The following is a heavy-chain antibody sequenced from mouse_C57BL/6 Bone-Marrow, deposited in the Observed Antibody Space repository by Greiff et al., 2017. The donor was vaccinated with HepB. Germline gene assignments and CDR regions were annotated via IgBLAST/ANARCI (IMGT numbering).Heavy chain of an antibody. CDR1: GFNIKDDY. CDR2: IDPENGDT. D-gene: IGHD1-3*01. V-gene: IGHV14-4*01. CDR3: TTKWFAY. Sequence: VQLQQSGAELVKPGASVKLSCTASGFNIKDDYMHWVKQRPEQGLEWIGWIDPENGDTEYASKFQGKATITADTSSNTAYLQLSSLTSEDTAVYYCTTKWFAYWGQGTTLTVSA. J-gene: IGHJ2*01.